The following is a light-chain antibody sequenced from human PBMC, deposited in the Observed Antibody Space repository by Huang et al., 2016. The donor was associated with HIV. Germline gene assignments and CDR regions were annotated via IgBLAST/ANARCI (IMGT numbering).Light chain of an antibody. Sequence: QLTQFPPSLSASVGDRVTITCRASQDIRTSLAWYQHKPGKAPKLLISAAVNLQSGVSSRFSGDSAGTYCTLFISSLQPEDVATYYCQQLHDYPITFGRGTRLDLK. CDR2: AAV. CDR1: QDIRTS. V-gene: IGKV1-9*01. CDR3: QQLHDYPIT. J-gene: IGKJ5*01.